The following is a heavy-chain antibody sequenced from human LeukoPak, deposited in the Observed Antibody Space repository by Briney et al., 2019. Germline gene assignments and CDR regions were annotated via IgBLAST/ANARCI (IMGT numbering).Heavy chain of an antibody. Sequence: GASVKVSCKASGYTFTGYYMHWVRQAPGQGLEWMGWINPNSGGTNYAQKFQGRVTMTTDTSTSTAYMELRSLRSDDTAVYYCARFPANDNDYWGQGTLVTVSS. J-gene: IGHJ4*02. CDR1: GYTFTGYY. V-gene: IGHV1-2*02. D-gene: IGHD1-1*01. CDR2: INPNSGGT. CDR3: ARFPANDNDY.